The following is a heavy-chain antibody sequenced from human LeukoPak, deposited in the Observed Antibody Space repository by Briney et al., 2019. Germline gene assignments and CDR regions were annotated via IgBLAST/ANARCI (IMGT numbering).Heavy chain of an antibody. CDR1: GYTFTGYY. D-gene: IGHD3-16*01. Sequence: ASVKVSCKASGYTFTGYYMHWVRQAPGQGLEWMGWINPNSGGTNYAQKFQGRVTMTRDTSISTAYMELSRLRSDDTAVYYCARVESFSGSWGGFDYWGQGTLVTVSS. J-gene: IGHJ4*02. CDR2: INPNSGGT. CDR3: ARVESFSGSWGGFDY. V-gene: IGHV1-2*02.